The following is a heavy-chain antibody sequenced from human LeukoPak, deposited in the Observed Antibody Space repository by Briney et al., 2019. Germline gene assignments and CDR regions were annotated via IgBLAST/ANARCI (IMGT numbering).Heavy chain of an antibody. V-gene: IGHV1-2*02. J-gene: IGHJ5*02. Sequence: ASVKVSCKASGGTFSSYAISWVRQAPGQGLEWMGWINPNSGGTNYAQKFQGRVTMTRDTSISTAYMELSRLRSDDTAVYYCARKIARGNNWFDPWGQGTLVTVSS. CDR1: GGTFSSYA. CDR2: INPNSGGT. CDR3: ARKIARGNNWFDP. D-gene: IGHD2-21*01.